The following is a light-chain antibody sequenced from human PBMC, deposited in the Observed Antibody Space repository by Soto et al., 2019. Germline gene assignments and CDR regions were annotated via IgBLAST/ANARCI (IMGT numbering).Light chain of an antibody. CDR1: SSDVGGYNY. J-gene: IGLJ2*01. Sequence: QPASVSGSPGQSITISCTGTSSDVGGYNYVSWYQQHSGKAPKLMIYDVSYRPSGVSNRFSGSKSGNTASLTISGLQAEDEADYYCSSYTSSTTVVFGGGTKLTVL. CDR3: SSYTSSTTVV. V-gene: IGLV2-14*03. CDR2: DVS.